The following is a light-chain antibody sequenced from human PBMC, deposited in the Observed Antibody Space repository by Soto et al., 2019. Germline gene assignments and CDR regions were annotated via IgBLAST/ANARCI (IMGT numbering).Light chain of an antibody. J-gene: IGKJ1*01. CDR1: QSVCSRC. V-gene: IGKV3-20*01. Sequence: ETVLTQSPGTLSLSPGERVTLSCRASQSVCSRCFACYQQKPGQSPRLLIYGASTRASGIPDRFSGSVSGTDFTLTISRLEAEDFAVYYCQHYGTTPWTFGQGTKVEIK. CDR2: GAS. CDR3: QHYGTTPWT.